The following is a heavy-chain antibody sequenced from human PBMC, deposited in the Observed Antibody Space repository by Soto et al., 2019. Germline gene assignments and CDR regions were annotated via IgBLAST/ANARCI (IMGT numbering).Heavy chain of an antibody. CDR3: VRSPRINMPRGLIQDWFDP. J-gene: IGHJ5*02. Sequence: GESLKISCKASGYSFTTYWIGWVRQMSGKGLEWMGIIYPGDSGTRYSPSFQGQVTISADKSTSTAYLQWSSLKASDTAMYYCVRSPRINMPRGLIQDWFDPWGQGTLVTVS. V-gene: IGHV5-51*01. CDR2: IYPGDSGT. CDR1: GYSFTTYW. D-gene: IGHD3-10*01.